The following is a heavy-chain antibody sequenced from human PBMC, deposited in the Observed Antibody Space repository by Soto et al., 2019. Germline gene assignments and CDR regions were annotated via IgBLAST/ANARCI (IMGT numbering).Heavy chain of an antibody. D-gene: IGHD3-3*01. CDR2: IYYSGST. Sequence: TLALSFTVSGGSISSGGDYWSWIRQHPGKGLEWIGYIYYSGSTYYNPSLKSRVTISVDTSKNQFSLKLSSVTAADTAVYYCGSYTIFGVVHFDYWGQGTLVTVSS. CDR1: GGSISSGGDY. V-gene: IGHV4-31*03. CDR3: GSYTIFGVVHFDY. J-gene: IGHJ4*02.